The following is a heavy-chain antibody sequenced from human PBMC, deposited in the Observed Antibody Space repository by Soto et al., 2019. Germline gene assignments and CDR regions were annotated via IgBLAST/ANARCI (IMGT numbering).Heavy chain of an antibody. CDR2: ISYDGSNK. V-gene: IGHV3-30-3*01. J-gene: IGHJ6*02. D-gene: IGHD2-21*02. CDR1: GFTFSSYA. CDR3: ASGPTYCGSDCYPYGMDV. Sequence: QVQLVESGGGVVQPGRSLRLSCAASGFTFSSYAMHWVRQAPGKGLEWVAVISYDGSNKYYADSVKGRFTISRDNSKNTLYLQMNSLRAEDTAVYYCASGPTYCGSDCYPYGMDVWGQGTTVTVSS.